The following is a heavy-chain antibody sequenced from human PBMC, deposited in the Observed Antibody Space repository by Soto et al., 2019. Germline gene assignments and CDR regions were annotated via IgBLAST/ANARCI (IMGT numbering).Heavy chain of an antibody. Sequence: PGGSLRLSCAASAFTFGNYWMSWVRQAPGKGLECVAKIKEDGSEKYYVDSVKGRFTISRDNANNSVYLQMNSLTVEDTARYYCARESNANFDYWGQGTMVTVAS. V-gene: IGHV3-7*01. J-gene: IGHJ4*02. CDR1: AFTFGNYW. CDR2: IKEDGSEK. CDR3: ARESNANFDY. D-gene: IGHD7-27*01.